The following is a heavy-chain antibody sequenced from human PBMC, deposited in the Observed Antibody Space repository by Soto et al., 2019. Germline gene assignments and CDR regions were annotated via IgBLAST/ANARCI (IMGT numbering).Heavy chain of an antibody. CDR1: GGPFSSYA. D-gene: IGHD3-22*01. J-gene: IGHJ6*02. V-gene: IGHV3-23*01. CDR2: ISGSGGST. Sequence: SGGSLRLSCAASGGPFSSYAMSWVRQAPGKGLEWVSAISGSGGSTYYADSVKGRFTISRDNSKNTLYLQMNSLRAEDTAVYYCAKDQYYYDSSGVLPILDGMDVWGQGTTVTVSS. CDR3: AKDQYYYDSSGVLPILDGMDV.